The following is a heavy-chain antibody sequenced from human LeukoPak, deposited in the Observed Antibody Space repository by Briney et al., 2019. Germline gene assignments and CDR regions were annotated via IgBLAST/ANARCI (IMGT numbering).Heavy chain of an antibody. Sequence: PSETLSLTCTASGGSISSYYWSWIRQPPGKALECIGYIYYSGSTNYNPSLKSRVAISVDTSKNQFSLKLSSVTAADTVVYYCARVPSCRAPFDHWGQGILVTVSS. CDR2: IYYSGST. J-gene: IGHJ4*02. D-gene: IGHD2-15*01. V-gene: IGHV4-59*01. CDR1: GGSISSYY. CDR3: ARVPSCRAPFDH.